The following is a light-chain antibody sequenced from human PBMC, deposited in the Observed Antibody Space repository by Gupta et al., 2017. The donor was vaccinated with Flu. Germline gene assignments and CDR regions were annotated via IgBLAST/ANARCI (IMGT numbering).Light chain of an antibody. Sequence: IVLTQYPGTLSLSPGERATLSCRASQSVSSSYLAWYQQKPRQATRLLIDGASSGAAGIPGRCSGSGSGTDFTLTISRLEPEDFADYYCQQYGSFPYSFGQGTKLEIK. CDR1: QSVSSSY. CDR3: QQYGSFPYS. V-gene: IGKV3-20*01. CDR2: GAS. J-gene: IGKJ2*03.